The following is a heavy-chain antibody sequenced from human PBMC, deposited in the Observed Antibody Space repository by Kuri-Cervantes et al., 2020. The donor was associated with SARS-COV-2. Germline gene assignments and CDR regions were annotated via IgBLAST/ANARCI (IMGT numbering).Heavy chain of an antibody. V-gene: IGHV1-8*02. Sequence: ASVKVSCKASGYTFTSYGINWVRQATGQGLEWMGMVKTNSGNTLYAQMFQGRVTMTRDTSTSTAYMELSSLTSEDTAIYFCYCAPKEGFDSWGQGTLVTVSS. CDR3: YCAPKEGFDS. CDR1: GYTFTSYG. J-gene: IGHJ4*02. CDR2: VKTNSGNT. D-gene: IGHD2-21*01.